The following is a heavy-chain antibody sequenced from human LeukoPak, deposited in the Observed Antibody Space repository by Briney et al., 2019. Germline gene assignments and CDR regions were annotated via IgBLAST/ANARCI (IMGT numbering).Heavy chain of an antibody. CDR1: GFTFSSYG. J-gene: IGHJ4*02. V-gene: IGHV3-33*01. D-gene: IGHD5-18*01. CDR2: IWYDGSNK. Sequence: PGGSLRLSCAASGFTFSSYGMHWVRQAPGKGLEWVAVIWYDGSNKYYADSVKGRSTISRDNSKNTLYLQMNSLRAEDTAVYYCVRVTHSSYSYGYGHGDYWGQGTLVTVSS. CDR3: VRVTHSSYSYGYGHGDY.